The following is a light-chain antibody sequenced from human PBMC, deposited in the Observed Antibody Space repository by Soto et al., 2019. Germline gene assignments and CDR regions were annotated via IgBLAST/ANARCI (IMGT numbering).Light chain of an antibody. CDR3: QQYGSSPRT. Sequence: EIVLTQSPATLSLSPGERAILSCRASQSVGTYLAWYQQKPGQAPRLLIYDASNRATGIPARFGGSGSGTDFTLTINSLEPEDFAVYYCQQYGSSPRTFGQGTRLEIK. CDR2: DAS. J-gene: IGKJ5*01. CDR1: QSVGTY. V-gene: IGKV3-11*01.